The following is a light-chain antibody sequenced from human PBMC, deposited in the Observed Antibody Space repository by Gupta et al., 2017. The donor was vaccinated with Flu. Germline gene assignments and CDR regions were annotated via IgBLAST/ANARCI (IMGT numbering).Light chain of an antibody. J-gene: IGLJ3*02. CDR1: NSDVGGYDY. CDR2: DVT. Sequence: QSALTQLRSVSGSPGQSVPISCTGTNSDVGGYDYVSWYQQYPGKAPKFMIYDVTKRPSGVPDRFSGSKSGNTASLTISGLQAEDEADYYCCSYAGSYTWVFGGGTKLTVV. V-gene: IGLV2-11*01. CDR3: CSYAGSYTWV.